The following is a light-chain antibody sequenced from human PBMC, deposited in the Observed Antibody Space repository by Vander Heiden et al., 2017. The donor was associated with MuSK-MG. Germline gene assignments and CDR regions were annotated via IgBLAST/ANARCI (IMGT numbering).Light chain of an antibody. J-gene: IGKJ4*01. CDR2: DAS. V-gene: IGKV3-11*01. Sequence: DIVLTQSPATLSLSPGDRATLSCRASQTVSSYLAWYQQKPGQAPRLLIYDASNSATGIPARFSGSGSGTDFTLTISNLEPEDFAVYYCQQRSNWPLTFGGGTKVEIK. CDR3: QQRSNWPLT. CDR1: QTVSSY.